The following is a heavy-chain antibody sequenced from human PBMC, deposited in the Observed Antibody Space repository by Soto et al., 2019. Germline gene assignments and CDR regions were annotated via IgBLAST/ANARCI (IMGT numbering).Heavy chain of an antibody. D-gene: IGHD5-12*01. J-gene: IGHJ4*02. CDR1: GFSLSTSGVG. CDR3: AHSDDTWLRPYYFDY. Sequence: SGPTLVKPTQTLTLTCTFSGFSLSTSGVGVGWIRQPPGKALEWLALIYWDDDKRYSPSLKSRLTITKDTSKNQVVLTMTNMDPVDTATYYCAHSDDTWLRPYYFDYWGQGTLVTVSS. V-gene: IGHV2-5*02. CDR2: IYWDDDK.